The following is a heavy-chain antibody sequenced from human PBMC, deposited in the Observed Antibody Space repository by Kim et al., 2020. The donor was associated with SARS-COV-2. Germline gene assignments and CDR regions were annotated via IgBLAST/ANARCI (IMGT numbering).Heavy chain of an antibody. CDR1: GYTFTSYY. CDR2: INPSGGST. D-gene: IGHD3-10*01. Sequence: ASVKVSCKASGYTFTSYYMHWVRQAPGQGLEWMGIINPSGGSTSYAQKFQGRVTMTRDTSTSTVYMELSSLRSEDTAVYYCARDEGWFGELAPGGYYYYGMDVWGQGTTVTVSS. V-gene: IGHV1-46*01. CDR3: ARDEGWFGELAPGGYYYYGMDV. J-gene: IGHJ6*02.